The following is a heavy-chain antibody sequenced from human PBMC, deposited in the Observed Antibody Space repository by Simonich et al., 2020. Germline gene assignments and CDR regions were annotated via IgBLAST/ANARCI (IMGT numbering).Heavy chain of an antibody. CDR2: IAYDGSNK. CDR3: ARDHDYGDYYFDY. Sequence: QVQLVESGGGVVQPGRSLRLSCAASGFTFSSYAMHWVRQAPGKGLEWVAVIAYDGSNKYYADSVKGRFTISRDNSKNTLYLQMNSRRAEDTAVYYCARDHDYGDYYFDYWGQGTLVTVSS. D-gene: IGHD4-17*01. J-gene: IGHJ4*02. CDR1: GFTFSSYA. V-gene: IGHV3-30*07.